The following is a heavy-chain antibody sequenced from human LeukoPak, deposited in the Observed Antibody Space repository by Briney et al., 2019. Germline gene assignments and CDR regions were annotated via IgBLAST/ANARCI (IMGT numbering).Heavy chain of an antibody. CDR3: ARDERITIFGLPDY. D-gene: IGHD3-3*01. CDR2: ISSSSSTI. Sequence: PGGSLRLSCAASGFTFSSYSMNWVRQAPGKGLEWVSYISSSSSTIYYADSVKGRFTISRDNAKNSLYLQMNSLRAEDTAVYYCARDERITIFGLPDYWGQGTLVTVSS. J-gene: IGHJ4*02. V-gene: IGHV3-48*04. CDR1: GFTFSSYS.